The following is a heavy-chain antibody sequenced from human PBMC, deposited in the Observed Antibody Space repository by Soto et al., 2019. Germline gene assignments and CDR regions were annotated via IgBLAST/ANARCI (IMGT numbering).Heavy chain of an antibody. D-gene: IGHD1-1*01. CDR3: ARGRYGDY. CDR2: ISSHNGNT. V-gene: IGHV1-18*01. CDR1: GYTFTSYG. Sequence: QVHLVQSGAEVKKPGASVTVSCKASGYTFTSYGITWVRQAPGKGLEWMGWISSHNGNTDYEQKFQGRVIVTRYTSTSTAYMELRSLRSYDTAVYYCARGRYGDYWGQGALVTVSS. J-gene: IGHJ4*02.